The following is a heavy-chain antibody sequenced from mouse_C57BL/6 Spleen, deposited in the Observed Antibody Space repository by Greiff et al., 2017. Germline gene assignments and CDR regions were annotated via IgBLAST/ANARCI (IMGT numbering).Heavy chain of an antibody. CDR2: IYPRDDST. CDR3: ANLSEGDYYGGGYFDV. J-gene: IGHJ1*03. V-gene: IGHV1-85*01. CDR1: GYTFTSYD. D-gene: IGHD1-1*01. Sequence: QVQLKESGPELVKPGASVKLSCKASGYTFTSYDINWVKQRPGQGLEWIGWIYPRDDSTKYNEKFKGKATLTVDTSSSTAYMELHSLTSEDSAVYFCANLSEGDYYGGGYFDVWGTGTTVTVSS.